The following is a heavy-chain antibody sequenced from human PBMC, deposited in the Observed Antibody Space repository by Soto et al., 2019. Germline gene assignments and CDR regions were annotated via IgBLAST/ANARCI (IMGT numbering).Heavy chain of an antibody. CDR3: ARAGYCSSTSCYTFYYCGMGV. D-gene: IGHD2-2*02. J-gene: IGHJ6*02. CDR1: GGSISSYY. Sequence: QVQLQESGPGLVKPSETLSLTCTVSGGSISSYYWSWIRQPAGKGLEWIGRIYTSGSTNYNPSLKSRVPLSADTSKNRFALKLSSVAAADTAVYYCARAGYCSSTSCYTFYYCGMGVWGQGTTVTVSS. V-gene: IGHV4-4*07. CDR2: IYTSGST.